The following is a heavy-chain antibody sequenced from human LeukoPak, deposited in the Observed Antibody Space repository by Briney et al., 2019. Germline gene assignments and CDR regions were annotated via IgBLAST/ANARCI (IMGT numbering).Heavy chain of an antibody. CDR2: VNLQGST. V-gene: IGHV4-4*02. CDR3: AREGGPYRPLDY. CDR1: GGSISNTNW. J-gene: IGHJ4*02. Sequence: SETLSFTCGVSGGSISNTNWWTWVRQPPGKGLEWIGEVNLQGSTNYNPPLKSRVAISVDKSENHISLKLTSVTAADTAVYYCAREGGPYRPLDYSGQGTLVTVAS.